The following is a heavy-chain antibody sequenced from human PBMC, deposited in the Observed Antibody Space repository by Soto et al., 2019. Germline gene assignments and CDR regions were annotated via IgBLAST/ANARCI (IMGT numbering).Heavy chain of an antibody. D-gene: IGHD1-7*01. CDR2: IIPILGIA. CDR3: AREVMELSYYYYMDV. J-gene: IGHJ6*03. CDR1: GGTFSSYT. V-gene: IGHV1-69*04. Sequence: SVKVSCKASGGTFSSYTISWVRQAPGQGLEWMGRIIPILGIANYAQKFQGRVTITADKSTSTAYMELSSLRSEDTAVYYCAREVMELSYYYYMDVWGKGTKVTVSS.